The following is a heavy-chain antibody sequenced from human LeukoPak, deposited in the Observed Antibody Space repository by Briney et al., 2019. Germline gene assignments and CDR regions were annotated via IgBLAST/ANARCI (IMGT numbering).Heavy chain of an antibody. V-gene: IGHV3-48*03. CDR1: GCTFSSYE. D-gene: IGHD5-18*01. CDR3: ASGQLWPYFDY. Sequence: GGSLKLSCAASGCTFSSYEMNWVRQAPGKGLEWVSYISSSGSTIYYADSVKGRFTISRDNAKNSLYLQMNSLRAEDTAVYYCASGQLWPYFDYWGQGTLVNVSS. CDR2: ISSSGSTI. J-gene: IGHJ4*02.